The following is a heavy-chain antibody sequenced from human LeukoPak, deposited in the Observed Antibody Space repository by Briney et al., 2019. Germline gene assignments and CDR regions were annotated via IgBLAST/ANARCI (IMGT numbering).Heavy chain of an antibody. CDR1: GFTFSSYG. D-gene: IGHD3-22*01. J-gene: IGHJ4*02. Sequence: GRPLRLSCAASGFTFSSYGMHWVRQAPGKGLEWVAVISYDGSNKYYADSVKGRFTISRDNSKNTLYLQMNSLRAEDTAVYYCAKDGDYYDSSGYLQYWGQGTLVTVSS. CDR3: AKDGDYYDSSGYLQY. V-gene: IGHV3-30*18. CDR2: ISYDGSNK.